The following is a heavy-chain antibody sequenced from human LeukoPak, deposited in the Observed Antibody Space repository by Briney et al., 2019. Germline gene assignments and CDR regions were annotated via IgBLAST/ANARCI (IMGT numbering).Heavy chain of an antibody. CDR2: INPDSGGT. D-gene: IGHD5-24*01. J-gene: IGHJ4*02. Sequence: ASVKVSCKASGYTFTGYYIHWVRQAPGQGLEWTGWINPDSGGTNYAQKFQGWVTMTRDTSISTAYMELSRLRSDDTAVYYCARAGWLHSAFDYWGQGTLVTVSS. V-gene: IGHV1-2*04. CDR3: ARAGWLHSAFDY. CDR1: GYTFTGYY.